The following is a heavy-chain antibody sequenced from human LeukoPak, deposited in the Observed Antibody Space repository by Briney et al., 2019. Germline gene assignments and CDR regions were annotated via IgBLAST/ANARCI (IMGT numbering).Heavy chain of an antibody. D-gene: IGHD6-19*01. Sequence: GASVKVSCKPSGYTFTGYNLHWVRQAPGQGLELMGCIISNTGASNFAEKFRGRVTMTWDTSIDTAYMEMRSLRSDDTAVYYCARDRVGSGWPRPWYFEFWGQGTLITVSS. J-gene: IGHJ4*02. CDR2: IISNTGAS. CDR1: GYTFTGYN. V-gene: IGHV1-2*02. CDR3: ARDRVGSGWPRPWYFEF.